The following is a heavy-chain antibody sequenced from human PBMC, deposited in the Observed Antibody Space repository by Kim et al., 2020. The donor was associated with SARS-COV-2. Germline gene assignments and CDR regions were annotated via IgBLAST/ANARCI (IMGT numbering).Heavy chain of an antibody. V-gene: IGHV3-23*01. D-gene: IGHD6-19*01. Sequence: GGSLRLSCAASGFTFSSYAMSWVRQAPGKGLEWVSAISGSGAQTYYADSVKGRFTISRDNSKNTVFLQMNSLRVDDAAVYFCAKGGQWLEYYFYGMDVWGQGTTVTVSS. J-gene: IGHJ6*02. CDR1: GFTFSSYA. CDR2: ISGSGAQT. CDR3: AKGGQWLEYYFYGMDV.